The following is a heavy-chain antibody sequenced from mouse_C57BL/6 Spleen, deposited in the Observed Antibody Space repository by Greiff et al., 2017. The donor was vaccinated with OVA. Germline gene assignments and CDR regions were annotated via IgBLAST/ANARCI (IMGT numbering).Heavy chain of an antibody. D-gene: IGHD2-1*01. CDR3: ARSGNSRCAY. J-gene: IGHJ3*01. V-gene: IGHV1-9*01. CDR2: ILPGSGST. CDR1: GYTFTGYW. Sequence: QVQLKESGAELMKPGASVKLSCKATGYTFTGYWIEWVKQRPGHGLEWIGEILPGSGSTNYNEKFKGKATFTADTSSNTAYMQLSSQTTEDSAIYYCARSGNSRCAYWGQGTLVTVSA.